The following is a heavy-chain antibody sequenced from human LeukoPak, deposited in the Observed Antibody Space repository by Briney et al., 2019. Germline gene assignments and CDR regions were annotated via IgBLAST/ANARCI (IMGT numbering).Heavy chain of an antibody. D-gene: IGHD6-19*01. J-gene: IGHJ2*01. CDR3: VKGVLVVAGDWYFDL. Sequence: GGSLRLSCAASGFTVSSHFMSWVRQAPGKGLEWLSVIHSGGNTYYADSVKGRFTISRDNSKNTLYLQMHNLRVEDTAVYYCVKGVLVVAGDWYFDLWGRGTLVTVSS. CDR2: IHSGGNT. V-gene: IGHV3-53*05. CDR1: GFTVSSHF.